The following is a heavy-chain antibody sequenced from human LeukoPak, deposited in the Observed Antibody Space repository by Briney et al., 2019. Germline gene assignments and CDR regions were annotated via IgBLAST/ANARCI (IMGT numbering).Heavy chain of an antibody. Sequence: GGSLRLSCAASGFTFDDYAMHWVRQAPGKGLEWVSGISWNSGSIGYADSVKGRFTISRDNSKNTLYLQMSSLRAEDTAVYYCARLTTSYYDSSGYPLGGFDMWGQGTMVTVSS. CDR2: ISWNSGSI. CDR3: ARLTTSYYDSSGYPLGGFDM. D-gene: IGHD3-22*01. J-gene: IGHJ3*02. CDR1: GFTFDDYA. V-gene: IGHV3-9*01.